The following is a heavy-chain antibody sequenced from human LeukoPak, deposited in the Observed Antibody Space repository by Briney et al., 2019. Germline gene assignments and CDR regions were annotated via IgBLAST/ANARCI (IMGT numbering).Heavy chain of an antibody. J-gene: IGHJ1*01. CDR2: FDPEDGET. CDR1: GYTLTELS. CDR3: ATFYYYDSSGPKPFAEYFQH. D-gene: IGHD3-22*01. Sequence: ASVKVSCKVSGYTLTELSMRWVRQAPGKGLEWMGGFDPEDGETIYAQKFQGRVTMTEDTSTDTAYMELSSLRSEDTAVYYCATFYYYDSSGPKPFAEYFQHWGQGTLVTVSS. V-gene: IGHV1-24*01.